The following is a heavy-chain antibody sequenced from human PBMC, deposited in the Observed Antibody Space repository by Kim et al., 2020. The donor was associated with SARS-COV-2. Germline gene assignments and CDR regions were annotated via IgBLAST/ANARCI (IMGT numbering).Heavy chain of an antibody. D-gene: IGHD3-22*01. CDR2: ISKDGNIE. Sequence: GGSLRLSCAASGFTFSIHAMHWVRQAPGKGLEWVAIISKDGNIEYYADSVKGRFTISRDNSKSTLNVQLNSLRTDDTAVYYCARERVVVAGDALDIWGEG. J-gene: IGHJ3*02. CDR3: ARERVVVAGDALDI. CDR1: GFTFSIHA. V-gene: IGHV3-30-3*01.